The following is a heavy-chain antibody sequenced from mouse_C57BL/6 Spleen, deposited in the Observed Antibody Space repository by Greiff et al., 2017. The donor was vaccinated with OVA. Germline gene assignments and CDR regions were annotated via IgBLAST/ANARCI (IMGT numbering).Heavy chain of an antibody. CDR3: ARWAGYYGSRPSMDY. Sequence: QVQLQQPGAELVRPGSSVKLSCKASGYTFTSYWMHWVKQRPIQGLEWIGNIDPSDSEPHYNQKFKDKATLTVDKSSSTAYMQLSSLTSEDSAVYYCARWAGYYGSRPSMDYWGQGTSVTVSS. CDR1: GYTFTSYW. V-gene: IGHV1-52*01. J-gene: IGHJ4*01. D-gene: IGHD1-1*01. CDR2: IDPSDSEP.